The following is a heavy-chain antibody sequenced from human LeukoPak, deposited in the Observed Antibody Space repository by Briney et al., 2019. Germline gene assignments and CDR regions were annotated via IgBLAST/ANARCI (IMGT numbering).Heavy chain of an antibody. Sequence: ASVKVSCKTSGYTFTSYGFSWVRQAPGQGLEWMGWISAYNGNTDSAQNLQGRVTMTTDTSTSTAYMELRSLRSDDTAVYYCARADIVVVPAAIDYWGQGTLVTVSS. CDR3: ARADIVVVPAAIDY. CDR2: ISAYNGNT. J-gene: IGHJ4*02. V-gene: IGHV1-18*01. D-gene: IGHD2-2*01. CDR1: GYTFTSYG.